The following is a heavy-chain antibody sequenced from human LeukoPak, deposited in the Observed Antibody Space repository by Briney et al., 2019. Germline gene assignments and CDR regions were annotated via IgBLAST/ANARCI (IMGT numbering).Heavy chain of an antibody. CDR1: GGSFSGYY. CDR3: ARHWQGSYGYYGSGSYYNSPFDY. Sequence: PSETLSLTCAVYGGSFSGYYWSWIRQPPGKGLEWIGEINHSGSTNYNPSLKSRVTISVDTSKNQFSLKLSSVTAADTAVYYCARHWQGSYGYYGSGSYYNSPFDYWGQGTLVTVSS. CDR2: INHSGST. V-gene: IGHV4-34*01. J-gene: IGHJ4*02. D-gene: IGHD3-10*01.